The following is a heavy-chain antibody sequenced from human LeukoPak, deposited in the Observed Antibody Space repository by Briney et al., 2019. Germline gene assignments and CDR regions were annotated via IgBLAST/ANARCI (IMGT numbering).Heavy chain of an antibody. Sequence: SETLSLTCTVSGGSMSNYYWSWIRQPPGKGLEWIGYIYYSGSTNYNPSLKSRVTISVDTSKNQFSLKLGSVTAADTAVYYCARHVVSFNWFDPWGQGTPVTVSP. CDR3: ARHVVSFNWFDP. CDR1: GGSMSNYY. J-gene: IGHJ5*02. V-gene: IGHV4-59*08. D-gene: IGHD2-2*01. CDR2: IYYSGST.